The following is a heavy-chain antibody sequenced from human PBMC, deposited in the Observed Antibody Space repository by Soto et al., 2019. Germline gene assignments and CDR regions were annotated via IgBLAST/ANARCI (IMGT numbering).Heavy chain of an antibody. V-gene: IGHV4-39*01. CDR3: AGGLAENNWFDP. Sequence: QLQLQESGPGLVKPSETLSLTCTVSGCSISSSSFYWGWIRQPPGKGLEWIGSIYYSGSTYYNPSLKSRVTISVDTSKNQFSLKLSSVTAADTAVYYCAGGLAENNWFDPWGQGTLVTVSS. CDR2: IYYSGST. J-gene: IGHJ5*02. CDR1: GCSISSSSFY. D-gene: IGHD2-15*01.